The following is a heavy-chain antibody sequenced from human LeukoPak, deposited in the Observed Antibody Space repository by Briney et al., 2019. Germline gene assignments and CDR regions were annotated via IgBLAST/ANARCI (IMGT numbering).Heavy chain of an antibody. CDR1: GFTFNKYA. CDR3: AKDLYSYDGSAYYFPS. CDR2: IIESGEST. D-gene: IGHD3-22*01. J-gene: IGHJ5*02. V-gene: IGHV3-23*01. Sequence: GGSLRLSCAASGFTFNKYAMYWVRQAPGKGLEWVSAIIESGESTYYTDSVKGRFTISRDNSKNTLYLQMNSLRAEDTAVYYCAKDLYSYDGSAYYFPSLGQGTLVTVSS.